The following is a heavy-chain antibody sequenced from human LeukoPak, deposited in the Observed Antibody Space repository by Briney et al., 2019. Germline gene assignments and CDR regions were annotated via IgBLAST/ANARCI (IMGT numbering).Heavy chain of an antibody. CDR1: GFTFSSYG. Sequence: GRSLRLSCAASGFTFSSYGMHWVRQAPGKGLEWVAVISYDGSNKYYADSVKGRFTISRDNSKNTLYLQMNSLRAEDTAVYYCAKDLELLDYWGQGTLVTVSS. D-gene: IGHD2-21*01. J-gene: IGHJ4*02. V-gene: IGHV3-30*18. CDR3: AKDLELLDY. CDR2: ISYDGSNK.